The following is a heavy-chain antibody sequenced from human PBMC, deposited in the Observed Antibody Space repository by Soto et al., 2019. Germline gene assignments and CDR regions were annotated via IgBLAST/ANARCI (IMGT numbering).Heavy chain of an antibody. D-gene: IGHD2-2*01. CDR2: IYSGGST. V-gene: IGHV4-61*01. CDR3: ARFVRSCSATTCSTRADV. CDR1: GGFVNSDTHS. J-gene: IGHJ6*02. Sequence: QVQLQESGPGLVKPSETLSLTCTVSGGFVNSDTHSWSWIRQTPGKRLEWIGFIYSGGSTKNPSLRSRVTMSVDTSKNQFSLMLRSVIVADTAVYHCARFVRSCSATTCSTRADVWGQGITVTVSS.